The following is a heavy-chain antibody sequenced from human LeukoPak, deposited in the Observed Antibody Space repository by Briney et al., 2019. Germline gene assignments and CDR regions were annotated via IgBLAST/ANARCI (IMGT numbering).Heavy chain of an antibody. CDR3: ANGVGSETSYSYGMDV. CDR2: INWNSGST. Sequence: TGGSLRLSCIASGFTFDDYAMHWLRQVPGKGLEWISGINWNSGSTGYADSVKGRFTISRDNAKNSLYLQMNSLRPEDTAVYYCANGVGSETSYSYGMDVWGQGTAVTVSS. V-gene: IGHV3-9*01. J-gene: IGHJ6*02. D-gene: IGHD3-10*01. CDR1: GFTFDDYA.